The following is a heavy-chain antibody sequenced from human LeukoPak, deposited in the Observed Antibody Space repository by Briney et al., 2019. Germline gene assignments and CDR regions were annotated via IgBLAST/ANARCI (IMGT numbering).Heavy chain of an antibody. D-gene: IGHD2-15*01. Sequence: GRSLRLSCAASVFIFHDFAMHWVRQVPGKGLEWVSTISWNSDIILYAESVKGRFTISRNNDRDALYLEMTSLRPDDTALYYCVKSGGYYYMDAWGKGTTVIVSS. J-gene: IGHJ6*03. V-gene: IGHV3-9*01. CDR3: VKSGGYYYMDA. CDR1: VFIFHDFA. CDR2: ISWNSDII.